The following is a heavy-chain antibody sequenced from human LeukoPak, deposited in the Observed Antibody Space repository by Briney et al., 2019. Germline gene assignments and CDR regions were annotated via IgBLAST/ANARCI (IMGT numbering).Heavy chain of an antibody. Sequence: ASVKVSCKASGYTFTGYYMHWVRQAPGQGLEWMGWINPNSGGTNYAQKFQGRVTMTRNTSISTAYMELSSLRSEDTAVYYCASVWDIGWFDPWGQGTLVTVSS. D-gene: IGHD2-15*01. CDR1: GYTFTGYY. CDR3: ASVWDIGWFDP. CDR2: INPNSGGT. J-gene: IGHJ5*02. V-gene: IGHV1-2*02.